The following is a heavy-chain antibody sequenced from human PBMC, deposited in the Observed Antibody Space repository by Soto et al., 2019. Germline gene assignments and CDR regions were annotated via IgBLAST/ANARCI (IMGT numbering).Heavy chain of an antibody. CDR2: ISSSSSYI. D-gene: IGHD2-15*01. Sequence: GGSLRLSCAASGFTFSSYSMNWVRQAPGKVLEWVSSISSSSSYIYYADSVKGRFTISSDNAKNSLYLQMNSLRAEDTAVYYCARDRVVVAATAYYYYGMDVWGQGTTVTVSS. J-gene: IGHJ6*02. CDR3: ARDRVVVAATAYYYYGMDV. V-gene: IGHV3-21*01. CDR1: GFTFSSYS.